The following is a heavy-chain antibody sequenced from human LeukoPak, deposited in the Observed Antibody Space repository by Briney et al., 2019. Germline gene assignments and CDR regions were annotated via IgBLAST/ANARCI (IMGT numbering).Heavy chain of an antibody. CDR3: ASGYCSGGSCHNYYYYMDV. CDR1: GYTFTSCD. J-gene: IGHJ6*03. D-gene: IGHD2-15*01. Sequence: ASVKVSCKASGYTFTSCDISWVRQAPGQGLEWMGWISAYNGNTNYAQKLQGRVTMTTDTSTSTAYMELRSLRSDDTAVYYCASGYCSGGSCHNYYYYMDVWGKGTTVTVSS. CDR2: ISAYNGNT. V-gene: IGHV1-18*01.